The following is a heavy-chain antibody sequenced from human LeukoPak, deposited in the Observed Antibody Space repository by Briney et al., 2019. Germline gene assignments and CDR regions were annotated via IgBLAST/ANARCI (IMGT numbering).Heavy chain of an antibody. CDR3: ARLTRRSGNYFDY. CDR2: INHSGST. J-gene: IGHJ4*02. CDR1: GGSFSGYY. Sequence: PSETLSLTCAVYGGSFSGYYWSWIRQPPGKGLEWIGEINHSGSTNYNPSLKSRVTISVDTSKKQFSLKLSSVTAADTAVYYCARLTRRSGNYFDYWGQGTLVTVSS. D-gene: IGHD1-1*01. V-gene: IGHV4-34*01.